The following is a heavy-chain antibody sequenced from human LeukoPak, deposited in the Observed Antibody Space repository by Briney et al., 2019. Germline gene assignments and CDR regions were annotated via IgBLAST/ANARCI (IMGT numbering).Heavy chain of an antibody. D-gene: IGHD3-9*01. CDR2: IRGKAYGGTT. V-gene: IGHV3-49*03. CDR3: TRGYYDIPDY. J-gene: IGHJ4*02. Sequence: GGTLRLSCAASVFTFRDYYLSWFRQAPGKGLEWVGFIRGKAYGGTTAYAASVKDRFTISRDDSKSIAYLQMNSLKTEDTDLYYCTRGYYDIPDYWGQGSLVTPSS. CDR1: VFTFRDYY.